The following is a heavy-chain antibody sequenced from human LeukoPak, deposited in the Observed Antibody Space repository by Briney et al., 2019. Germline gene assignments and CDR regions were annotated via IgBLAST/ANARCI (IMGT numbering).Heavy chain of an antibody. CDR2: MYTSGST. V-gene: IGHV4-4*07. J-gene: IGHJ4*02. D-gene: IGHD3-22*01. Sequence: SETLSLTCTVSGDSISGYYWNWIRQPAGKGLEWIGRMYTSGSTNYNPSLQSRVTMSVDTSKNQFSLDLNSVTAADTAVYYCARGRAYYDSSGYFNYWGQGILVTVSS. CDR1: GDSISGYY. CDR3: ARGRAYYDSSGYFNY.